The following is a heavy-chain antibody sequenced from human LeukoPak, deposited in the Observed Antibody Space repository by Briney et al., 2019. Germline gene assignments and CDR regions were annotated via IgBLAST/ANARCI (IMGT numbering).Heavy chain of an antibody. D-gene: IGHD3-10*01. V-gene: IGHV3-74*01. CDR3: ARAHPRRITKFDY. CDR2: INSDGSST. CDR1: GFTFSSYW. Sequence: PGGSLRLSCAASGFTFSSYWMHWVRQAPGKGLVWVSRINSDGSSTSYADSVKGRFTISRDNAKNTLYLQMNSLRADDTAVYYCARAHPRRITKFDYWGQGTLVTVSS. J-gene: IGHJ4*02.